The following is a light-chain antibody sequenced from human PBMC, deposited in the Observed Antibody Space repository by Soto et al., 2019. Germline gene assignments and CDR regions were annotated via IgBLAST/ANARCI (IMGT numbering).Light chain of an antibody. J-gene: IGKJ4*02. Sequence: EIVLTQSPGTLSLSPGERATLSCRASQSVSSAYLAWYQQKPGQAPRPLIYGASNRATGIPDRFSGSGSGTDFTLTISRLEPEDFAVYYCQQNGISPLTFGGGAKVEIK. CDR2: GAS. CDR3: QQNGISPLT. CDR1: QSVSSAY. V-gene: IGKV3-20*01.